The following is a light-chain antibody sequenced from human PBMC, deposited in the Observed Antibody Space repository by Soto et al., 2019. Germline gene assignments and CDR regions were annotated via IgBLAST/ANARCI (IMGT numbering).Light chain of an antibody. CDR2: KAS. V-gene: IGKV1-5*03. J-gene: IGKJ1*01. Sequence: DIQMTQSPSTLSASVGDRVTITCRGSQGISSWLAWYQLKPGKAPRLLIYKASSLASGVPSRFSGGGSGTEFTLTISSLQPEDVATYHCQQHTTFGQGTKV. CDR3: QQHTT. CDR1: QGISSW.